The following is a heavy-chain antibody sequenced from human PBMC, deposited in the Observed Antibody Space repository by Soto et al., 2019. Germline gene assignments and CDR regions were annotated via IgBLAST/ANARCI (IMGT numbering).Heavy chain of an antibody. J-gene: IGHJ6*02. CDR1: GASIRSTSYF. D-gene: IGHD2-15*01. Sequence: QVQLQESGPGLMKPSQTLSLTCTVSGASIRSTSYFWSWIRQPPGEGLEWIGYVHSNGATFYNTSLRSRVFIAMDTSKNQFSLTVGSMTAADTAVYYCARDGWQGVDVWGQGTTVTVSS. CDR2: VHSNGAT. CDR3: ARDGWQGVDV. V-gene: IGHV4-30-4*01.